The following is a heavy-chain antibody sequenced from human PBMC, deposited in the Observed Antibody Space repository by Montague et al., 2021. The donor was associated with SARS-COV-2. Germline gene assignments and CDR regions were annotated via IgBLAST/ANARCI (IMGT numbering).Heavy chain of an antibody. V-gene: IGHV1-8*01. Sequence: LVKVSCKASGYTFTSYDINWVRQATGQGLEWMGWMNPNSGNTGYAQKFQGRVTMTRNTSISTAYMELTSLRSEDTALYYCARAYDSSGWLDYWGQGTLVTVSS. D-gene: IGHD3-22*01. J-gene: IGHJ4*02. CDR2: MNPNSGNT. CDR1: GYTFTSYD. CDR3: ARAYDSSGWLDY.